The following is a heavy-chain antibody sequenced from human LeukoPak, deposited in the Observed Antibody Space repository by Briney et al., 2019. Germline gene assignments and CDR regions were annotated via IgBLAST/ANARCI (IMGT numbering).Heavy chain of an antibody. CDR2: IYTSGST. J-gene: IGHJ4*02. D-gene: IGHD6-13*01. Sequence: SETLSLTCTVSGGSISSYYWSWIRQPAGKGLEWIGRIYTSGSTNYNPSLRSRVTISVDTSKNQFSLKLTSVTAADTAVYYCARDRSAAPPDYWGQGTLVTVSS. V-gene: IGHV4-4*07. CDR3: ARDRSAAPPDY. CDR1: GGSISSYY.